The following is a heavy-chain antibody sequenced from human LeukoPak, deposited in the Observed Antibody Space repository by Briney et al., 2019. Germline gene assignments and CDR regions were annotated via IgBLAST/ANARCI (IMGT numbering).Heavy chain of an antibody. Sequence: PGGSLRLSCAASEFSVGSNYMTWVRQAPGKGLEWASLIYSGGSTYYADSVKGRFTISRDNSKNTLYLQMNSLRAEDTAVYYCARGGPAAGRFDYWGQGTLVTVSS. CDR2: IYSGGST. CDR3: ARGGPAAGRFDY. V-gene: IGHV3-66*01. CDR1: EFSVGSNY. J-gene: IGHJ4*02. D-gene: IGHD6-13*01.